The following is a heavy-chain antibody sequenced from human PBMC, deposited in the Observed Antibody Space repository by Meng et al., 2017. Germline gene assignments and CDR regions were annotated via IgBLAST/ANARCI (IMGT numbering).Heavy chain of an antibody. CDR1: GFTFRDYY. CDR2: ISTTGSSI. V-gene: IGHV3-11*04. J-gene: IGHJ5*02. Sequence: VPLCESGGGLGKAGGSLRLSCAASGFTFRDYYMTWIRQAPGKGLEWVSSISTTGSSIYYADSVKGRFSISRDNAENSLYLQINSLRVEDTAVYYCARDHGFLNWFDPWGQGTLVTVSS. D-gene: IGHD2/OR15-2a*01. CDR3: ARDHGFLNWFDP.